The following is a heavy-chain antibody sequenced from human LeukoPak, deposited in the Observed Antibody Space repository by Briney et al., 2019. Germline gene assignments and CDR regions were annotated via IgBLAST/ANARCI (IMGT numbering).Heavy chain of an antibody. D-gene: IGHD4-23*01. J-gene: IGHJ4*02. CDR3: ARVQAYGGKGYFDY. CDR1: GGSISSYY. CDR2: IYYSGST. Sequence: PSETLSLTCTVSGGSISSYYWSWVRQPPEKGLEWIGYIYYSGSTNYNPSLKSRVTISVDTSKNQFSLKLSSVTAADTAVYYCARVQAYGGKGYFDYWGQGTLVTVSS. V-gene: IGHV4-59*01.